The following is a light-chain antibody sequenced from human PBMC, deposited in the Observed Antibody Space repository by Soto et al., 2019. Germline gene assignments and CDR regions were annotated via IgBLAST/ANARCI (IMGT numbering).Light chain of an antibody. CDR1: QSVSSN. V-gene: IGKV3D-15*01. CDR2: GAS. J-gene: IGKJ5*01. CDR3: QQYNNWPSIT. Sequence: EIVMTQSPATLSVSPGERATFSCRASQSVSSNLAWYQQKPGQAPRLLIYGASTRATGIPARFSGSGSGTEFTLTISSLQSEDFAVYYCQQYNNWPSITFGQGTRLEI.